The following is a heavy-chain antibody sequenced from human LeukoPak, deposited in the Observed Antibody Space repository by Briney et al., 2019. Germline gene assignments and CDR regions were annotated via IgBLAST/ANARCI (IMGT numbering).Heavy chain of an antibody. CDR1: GYTFTDYG. CDR3: ARSQDYGDYLPDY. CDR2: ISAYNGNT. V-gene: IGHV1-18*01. Sequence: ASVKVSCKASGYTFTDYGLSWVRLAPGQGLEWMGWISAYNGNTNYAQKLQGRVTMTTDTSTSTAYMELRSLRSDDTAVYYCARSQDYGDYLPDYWGQGTLVTVSS. D-gene: IGHD4-17*01. J-gene: IGHJ4*02.